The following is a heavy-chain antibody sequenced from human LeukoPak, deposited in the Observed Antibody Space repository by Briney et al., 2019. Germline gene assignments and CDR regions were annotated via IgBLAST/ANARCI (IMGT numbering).Heavy chain of an antibody. Sequence: ASVKVSCKASGYTFTGYYMHWVRQAPGQGLERMGWINPNHGDTNYAQKFQDRVSMTRDTSISTAYMHLSRLRSADTAVYYCARSPHILTGENFDYWGQGTLLTVSS. CDR2: INPNHGDT. D-gene: IGHD3-9*01. V-gene: IGHV1-2*02. CDR1: GYTFTGYY. CDR3: ARSPHILTGENFDY. J-gene: IGHJ4*02.